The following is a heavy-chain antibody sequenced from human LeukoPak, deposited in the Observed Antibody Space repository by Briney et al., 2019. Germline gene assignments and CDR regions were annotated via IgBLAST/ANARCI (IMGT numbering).Heavy chain of an antibody. Sequence: GGSLRLSCAASGFTFSSYAMHWVRQAPGKGLEWVAVISYDGSNKYYADSVKGRFTISRDNSKNTLYLQMNSLRAEDTAVYYCARGEYYDSSGYYYVGYWGQGTLVTVSS. CDR2: ISYDGSNK. CDR1: GFTFSSYA. D-gene: IGHD3-22*01. CDR3: ARGEYYDSSGYYYVGY. J-gene: IGHJ4*02. V-gene: IGHV3-30-3*01.